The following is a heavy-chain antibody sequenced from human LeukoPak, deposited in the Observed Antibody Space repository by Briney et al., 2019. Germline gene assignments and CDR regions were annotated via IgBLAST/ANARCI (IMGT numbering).Heavy chain of an antibody. CDR1: GFTFNSYW. J-gene: IGHJ4*02. D-gene: IGHD2-2*01. CDR2: INQDGSEK. V-gene: IGHV3-7*01. CDR3: AKIYCSSTSCVDY. Sequence: GGSLRLSCAASGFTFNSYWMSWVRQAPGKGLEWVANINQDGSEKYYVGSVKGRFTISRDNAKSSLYLQMNSLRAEDTAVYYCAKIYCSSTSCVDYWGQGTLVTVSS.